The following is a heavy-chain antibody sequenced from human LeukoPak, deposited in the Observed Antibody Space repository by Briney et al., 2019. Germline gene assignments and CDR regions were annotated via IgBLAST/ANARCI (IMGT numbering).Heavy chain of an antibody. V-gene: IGHV3-23*01. CDR3: TVAAGAFDI. CDR1: GFTFFSYA. CDR2: ISGSGGST. Sequence: GGSLRLSCAASGFTFFSYAMSWVRQAPGKGLEWVSGISGSGGSTNYADSVKGRFTISRDNSKNTLYLQMNNVRVEDTAVYYCTVAAGAFDIWGQGTMVTVSS. J-gene: IGHJ3*02. D-gene: IGHD6-19*01.